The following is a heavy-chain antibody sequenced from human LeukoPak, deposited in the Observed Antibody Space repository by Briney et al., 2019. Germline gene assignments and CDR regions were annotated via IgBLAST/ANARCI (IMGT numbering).Heavy chain of an antibody. V-gene: IGHV3-48*03. CDR1: QLIFSKYG. CDR2: ITRSGSNI. CDR3: AKMGYAVGSYWYFDL. J-gene: IGHJ2*01. D-gene: IGHD2-8*01. Sequence: GGSLRLSCTGSQLIFSKYGLNWVRQSPGEGLEWISSITRSGSNIDYADSLKGRFTISRDNAKNTLYLQVNNLRAEDTALYYCAKMGYAVGSYWYFDLWGRGTLVSVSS.